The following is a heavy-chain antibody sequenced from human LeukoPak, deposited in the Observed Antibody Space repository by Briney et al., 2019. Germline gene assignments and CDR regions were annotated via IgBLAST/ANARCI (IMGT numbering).Heavy chain of an antibody. CDR3: ARDLFSSSLAPIDY. Sequence: ASVTVSFSSSAYTFTIYGIARVRQAPGQGLEWMGWISAYNGNTNYAQKLQGRVTMTTDTSTSTAYMELRSLRSDDTAVYYCARDLFSSSLAPIDYWGQGTLVTVSS. CDR1: AYTFTIYG. D-gene: IGHD6-13*01. CDR2: ISAYNGNT. J-gene: IGHJ4*02. V-gene: IGHV1-18*01.